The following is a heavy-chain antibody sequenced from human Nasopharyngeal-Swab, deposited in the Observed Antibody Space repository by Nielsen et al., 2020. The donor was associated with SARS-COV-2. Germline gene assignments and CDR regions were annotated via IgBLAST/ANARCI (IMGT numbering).Heavy chain of an antibody. Sequence: GSLRLSCAASGFSVSSNYMSWVRQAPGKGLEWVSIIYPGGSTYYADSVKGRFTISRDSSRNTLYLQMNSLTAEDTAVYYCARVLDGYNGFDYWGQGTLVTVSS. V-gene: IGHV3-53*01. D-gene: IGHD5-24*01. J-gene: IGHJ4*02. CDR3: ARVLDGYNGFDY. CDR2: IYPGGST. CDR1: GFSVSSNY.